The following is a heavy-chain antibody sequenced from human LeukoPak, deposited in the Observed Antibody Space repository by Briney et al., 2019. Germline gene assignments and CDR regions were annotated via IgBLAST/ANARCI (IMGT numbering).Heavy chain of an antibody. CDR3: ASEGSSWCGFERYWFDP. CDR2: INPSGGST. J-gene: IGHJ5*02. Sequence: GASVKVSCKASGYTFTSYYMHWVRQAPGQGLEWMGLINPSGGSTSHAQKFQGRVTMTRDTSTSTVYMELSSLRSEDTAVYYCASEGSSWCGFERYWFDPWGQGTLVTVSS. CDR1: GYTFTSYY. V-gene: IGHV1-46*03. D-gene: IGHD6-13*01.